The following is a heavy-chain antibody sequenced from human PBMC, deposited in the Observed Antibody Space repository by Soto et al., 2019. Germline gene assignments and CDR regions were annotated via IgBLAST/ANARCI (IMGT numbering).Heavy chain of an antibody. D-gene: IGHD3-22*01. J-gene: IGHJ4*02. Sequence: PGGSLRLSCAASGFTFSNAWMNWVRQAPGKGLEWVGRIKSKTDGGTTDYAAPVKGRFTISRDDSKNTLYLQMNSLKTEDTAVYYCTTDLYYYDSSGYYYTPPPYYFDYWGQGTLVTVSS. CDR1: GFTFSNAW. CDR2: IKSKTDGGTT. V-gene: IGHV3-15*07. CDR3: TTDLYYYDSSGYYYTPPPYYFDY.